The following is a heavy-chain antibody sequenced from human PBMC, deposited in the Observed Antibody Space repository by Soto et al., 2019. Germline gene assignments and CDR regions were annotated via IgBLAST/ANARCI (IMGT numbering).Heavy chain of an antibody. V-gene: IGHV3-23*01. J-gene: IGHJ4*02. CDR1: GFTFSSYA. CDR3: ANMRTYYYDSSGPSVFDY. CDR2: ISGSGGST. D-gene: IGHD3-22*01. Sequence: GSLRLSCAASGFTFSSYAMSWVRQAPGKGLEWVSAISGSGGSTYYADSVKGRFTISRDNSKNTLYLQMNSLRAEDTAVYYCANMRTYYYDSSGPSVFDYWGQGTLVTVSS.